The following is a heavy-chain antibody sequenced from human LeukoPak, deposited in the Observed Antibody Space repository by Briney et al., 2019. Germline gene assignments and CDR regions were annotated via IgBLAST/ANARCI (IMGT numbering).Heavy chain of an antibody. V-gene: IGHV1-69*05. CDR1: GYTFTSYG. Sequence: VASVKVSCKASGYTFTSYGISWVRQAPGQGLEWMGGIIPIFGTANYAQKFQGRVTITTDESTSTAYMELSSLRSEDTAVYYCAMGQYQLLWAPVPFDSWGQGTLVTVSS. CDR2: IIPIFGTA. D-gene: IGHD2-2*01. CDR3: AMGQYQLLWAPVPFDS. J-gene: IGHJ4*02.